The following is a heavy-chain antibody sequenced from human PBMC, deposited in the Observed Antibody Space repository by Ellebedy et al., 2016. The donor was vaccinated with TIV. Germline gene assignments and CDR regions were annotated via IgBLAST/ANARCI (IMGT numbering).Heavy chain of an antibody. Sequence: GESLKISCAASGFTFSSYAMHWVRQAPGKGLEWVAVISYDGSNKYYADSVKGRFTISRDNSKNTLYLQMNSLRAEDTAVYYCARDYNSVLLWFGLNYWGQGTLVTVSS. D-gene: IGHD3-10*01. CDR1: GFTFSSYA. CDR2: ISYDGSNK. J-gene: IGHJ4*02. CDR3: ARDYNSVLLWFGLNY. V-gene: IGHV3-30-3*01.